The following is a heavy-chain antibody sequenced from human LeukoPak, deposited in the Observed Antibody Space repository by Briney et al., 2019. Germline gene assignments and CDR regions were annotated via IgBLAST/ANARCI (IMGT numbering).Heavy chain of an antibody. CDR3: ARGVACSGGSCYFDY. D-gene: IGHD2-15*01. J-gene: IGHJ4*02. CDR1: GGTFSSYA. CDR2: IIPIFGTA. Sequence: ASVKVSCKASGGTFSSYAISWVRQAPGQGLEWMGGIIPIFGTANYAQKFQGRVTITADKSTSTAYMELSSLRSEDTAVYYCARGVACSGGSCYFDYWGQGTLVTVSS. V-gene: IGHV1-69*06.